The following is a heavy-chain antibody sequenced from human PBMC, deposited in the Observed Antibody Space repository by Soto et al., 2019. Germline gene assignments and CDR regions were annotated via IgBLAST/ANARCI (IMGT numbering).Heavy chain of an antibody. CDR3: ARDSVVVTASNWFDP. D-gene: IGHD2-21*02. V-gene: IGHV1-69*01. Sequence: QVQLVQSGAEVKKPGASVKVSCKASGYTFTGHYIHWVRQAPGQGLEWMGGIIPIFGTANYAQKFQGRVTITADESTSTAYMELSSLRSEDMAVYYCARDSVVVTASNWFDPWGQGTLVTVSS. CDR2: IIPIFGTA. J-gene: IGHJ5*02. CDR1: GYTFTGHY.